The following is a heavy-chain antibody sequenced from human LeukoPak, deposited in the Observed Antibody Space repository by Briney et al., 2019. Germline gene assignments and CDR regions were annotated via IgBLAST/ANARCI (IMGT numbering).Heavy chain of an antibody. CDR3: ARDMGPGGSGSYYPLDY. J-gene: IGHJ4*02. CDR2: ISSSSSYI. Sequence: GGSLRLSCAASGFTFSSYSMNWVRQAPGKGLEWVSSISSSSSYIYYADSVKGRFTISRDNAKNSLYLQMNSLRAEDTAVYYCARDMGPGGSGSYYPLDYWGQGTLVTVSS. D-gene: IGHD3-10*01. CDR1: GFTFSSYS. V-gene: IGHV3-21*01.